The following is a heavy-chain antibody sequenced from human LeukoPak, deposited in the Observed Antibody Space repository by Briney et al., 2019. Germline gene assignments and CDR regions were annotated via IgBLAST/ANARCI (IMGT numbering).Heavy chain of an antibody. J-gene: IGHJ3*02. V-gene: IGHV1-69*13. CDR2: IIPIFGTA. CDR3: AGAASYDFWSGDYASGAFDI. Sequence: ASVKVSCKASGGTFSSYAICCVRHAPGQGVEWRGGIIPIFGTANYAQKFQGRVTITADESTSTAYMELSSLRSEDTAVYYCAGAASYDFWSGDYASGAFDIWGQGTMVTVSS. CDR1: GGTFSSYA. D-gene: IGHD3-3*01.